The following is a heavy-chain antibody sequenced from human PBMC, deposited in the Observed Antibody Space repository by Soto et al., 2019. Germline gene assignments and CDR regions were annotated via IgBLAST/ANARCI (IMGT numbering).Heavy chain of an antibody. J-gene: IGHJ6*02. CDR3: ARGDRGSYYYAMDV. Sequence: GGSLRLSCAASGFTFSSYGMHWVRQAPGKGLEWVAVISYDGSNKYYADSVKGRFTISRDNSKNTLYLQMNSLRAEDTAVYYCARGDRGSYYYAMDVWGQGTTVTSP. CDR1: GFTFSSYG. D-gene: IGHD2-21*01. V-gene: IGHV3-30*03. CDR2: ISYDGSNK.